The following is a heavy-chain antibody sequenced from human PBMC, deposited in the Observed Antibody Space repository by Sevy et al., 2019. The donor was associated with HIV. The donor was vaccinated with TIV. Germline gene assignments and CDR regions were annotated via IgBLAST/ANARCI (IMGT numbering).Heavy chain of an antibody. CDR2: IWYDGSNK. V-gene: IGHV3-33*01. J-gene: IGHJ4*02. D-gene: IGHD3-22*01. CDR3: ARAIWYYDSSRSLDY. Sequence: GGSLRLSCAASGFTFSSYGMHWVRQAPGKGLEWVAVIWYDGSNKYYADSVKGRFTISRDNSKNTLYLQMNSLRAEDTAVYYSARAIWYYDSSRSLDYWDQGTLVTVSS. CDR1: GFTFSSYG.